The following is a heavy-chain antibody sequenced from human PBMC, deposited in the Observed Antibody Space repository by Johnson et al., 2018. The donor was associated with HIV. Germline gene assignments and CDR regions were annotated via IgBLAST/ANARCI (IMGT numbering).Heavy chain of an antibody. CDR3: ANDFWSGSGI. CDR2: VWSDGITK. Sequence: QVQLVESGGGVVQPGRSLRLSCAASGFTFSSYGMHWVRQAPGKGLEWVAVVWSDGITKYYADSVRGRFTISRDNSKNTLYLQMNSLRAEDTAVYYCANDFWSGSGIWGQGTMVTVSS. J-gene: IGHJ3*02. V-gene: IGHV3-33*06. D-gene: IGHD3-3*01. CDR1: GFTFSSYG.